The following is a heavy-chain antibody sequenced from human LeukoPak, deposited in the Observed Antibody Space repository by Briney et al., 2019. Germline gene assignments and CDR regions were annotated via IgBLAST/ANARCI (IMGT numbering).Heavy chain of an antibody. CDR3: ARAPKAMVRGVLKNWFDP. CDR1: GGSISSYY. Sequence: SETLSLTCTVSGGSISSYYWSWIRQPAGKGLEWIGRIYTSGSTSYNPSLKSRVTISEDTSKNQFFLKLSSVTAADTAVYYCARAPKAMVRGVLKNWFDPWGQGTLVTVSS. J-gene: IGHJ5*02. CDR2: IYTSGST. D-gene: IGHD3-10*01. V-gene: IGHV4-4*07.